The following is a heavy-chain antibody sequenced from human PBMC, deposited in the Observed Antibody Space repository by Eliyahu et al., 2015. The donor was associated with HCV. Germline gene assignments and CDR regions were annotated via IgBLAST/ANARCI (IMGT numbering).Heavy chain of an antibody. V-gene: IGHV1-18*01. CDR3: ARDSPYCTGGSCYANVDF. D-gene: IGHD2-15*01. CDR2: ISAYTGNT. J-gene: IGHJ4*02. Sequence: QVQLLQSGAEVKKPGASVKVSCKGPGYIFTTFXVSWVRQAPGQGLEWMGWISAYTGNTNYTQKFQDRITMTTDTSTSTSYMELRSLTSDDTAVYYCARDSPYCTGGSCYANVDFWGQGTLVTVSS. CDR1: GYIFTTFX.